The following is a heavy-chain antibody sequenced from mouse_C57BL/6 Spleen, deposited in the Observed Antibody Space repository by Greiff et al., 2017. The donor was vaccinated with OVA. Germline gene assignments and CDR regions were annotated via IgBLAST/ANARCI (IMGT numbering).Heavy chain of an antibody. CDR2: IYPGSGST. Sequence: QVQLQQPGAELVKPGASVKMSCKASGYTFTSYWITWVKQRPGQGLEWIGDIYPGSGSTNYNEKFKSKATLNVDPSSSTAYMQLSSLTSEDSAVYYCALASSGSNAMDYWGQGTSVTVSS. J-gene: IGHJ4*01. D-gene: IGHD3-2*02. CDR3: ALASSGSNAMDY. CDR1: GYTFTSYW. V-gene: IGHV1-55*01.